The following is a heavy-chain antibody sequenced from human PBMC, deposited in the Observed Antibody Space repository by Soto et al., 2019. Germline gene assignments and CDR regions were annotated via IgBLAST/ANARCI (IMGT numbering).Heavy chain of an antibody. V-gene: IGHV3-23*01. J-gene: IGHJ4*02. Sequence: EVQRLESGGGFVQPGGSLILSCAASGFNFSSYAMSWVSQGPGKGPEWSSAISGSGGSTYYVDSVKARFTISRDNSKNTLYLQMNSLRAEDTAVYYCAKGPGYGDSWGQGTLVTV. CDR2: ISGSGGST. D-gene: IGHD5-12*01. CDR3: AKGPGYGDS. CDR1: GFNFSSYA.